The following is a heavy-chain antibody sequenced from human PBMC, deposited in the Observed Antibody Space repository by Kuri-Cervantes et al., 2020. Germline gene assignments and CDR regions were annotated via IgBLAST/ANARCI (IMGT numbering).Heavy chain of an antibody. CDR1: GFSFSSYD. J-gene: IGHJ4*02. D-gene: IGHD3-16*01. V-gene: IGHV3-21*01. CDR2: ISSSSSYI. Sequence: GGSLRLSCAASGFSFSSYDMNWVRQAPGKGLEWVSSISSSSSYIYYADSVKGRFTISRDNAKNSLYLQMNSLRAEDTAVYYCARLPDLGGSLGYWGQGTLVTVSS. CDR3: ARLPDLGGSLGY.